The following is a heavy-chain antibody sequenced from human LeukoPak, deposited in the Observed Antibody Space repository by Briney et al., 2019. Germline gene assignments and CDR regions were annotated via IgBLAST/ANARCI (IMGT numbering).Heavy chain of an antibody. CDR3: ARDYYDTSGFYYGAY. CDR2: ISSSSSTI. V-gene: IGHV3-48*04. Sequence: GGSLRLSCAASGFTFSSYNMNWVRQAPGKGLEWVSYISSSSSTIYYADSVKGRFTISRDNAKNSLYLQMNSLRAEDTAVFYCARDYYDTSGFYYGAYWGHGTLVTVSS. D-gene: IGHD3-22*01. CDR1: GFTFSSYN. J-gene: IGHJ4*01.